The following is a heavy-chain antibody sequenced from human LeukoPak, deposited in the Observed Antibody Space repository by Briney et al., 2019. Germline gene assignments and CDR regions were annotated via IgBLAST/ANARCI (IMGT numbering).Heavy chain of an antibody. Sequence: GESLKISCKGSGYSFTSYWIGWVRQMPGKGLEWMGIIYPGDSDTRYSPSFQGQVTISADKSISTAYLQWSSLKASDTAMYYCAGLRVDGGSHGYYFDYWGQGTLVTVSS. CDR2: IYPGDSDT. D-gene: IGHD1-26*01. J-gene: IGHJ4*02. CDR3: AGLRVDGGSHGYYFDY. V-gene: IGHV5-51*01. CDR1: GYSFTSYW.